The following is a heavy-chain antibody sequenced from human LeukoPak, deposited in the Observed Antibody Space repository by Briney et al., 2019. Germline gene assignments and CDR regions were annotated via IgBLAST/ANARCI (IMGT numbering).Heavy chain of an antibody. Sequence: SETLSLTCTVSGGSISGSSSYWGWIRQPPGMGLDYIGSIHYTGTTYYNPSLKSRVTLSVDTSQNQFSLKLTSVTAADTAVYYCARGSPYASWGQGTLVTVSS. CDR2: IHYTGTT. J-gene: IGHJ5*02. V-gene: IGHV4-39*01. CDR3: ARGSPYAS. CDR1: GGSISGSSSY. D-gene: IGHD1-26*01.